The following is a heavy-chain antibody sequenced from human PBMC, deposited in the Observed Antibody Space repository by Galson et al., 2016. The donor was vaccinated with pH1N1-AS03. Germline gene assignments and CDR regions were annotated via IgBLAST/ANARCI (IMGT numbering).Heavy chain of an antibody. D-gene: IGHD3-16*01. CDR1: GFPFSNSA. J-gene: IGHJ5*02. CDR2: VSGVDGGT. CDR3: AKPIRPSGKSYGFDH. Sequence: SLRPSCAASGFPFSNSAMYWVRQAPGKGLEWVSSVSGVDGGTYHADSVRGRFTISRDNSNNMVYLQMNDLRPEDTAVYFCAKPIRPSGKSYGFDHWGQGTLVTVSS. V-gene: IGHV3-23*01.